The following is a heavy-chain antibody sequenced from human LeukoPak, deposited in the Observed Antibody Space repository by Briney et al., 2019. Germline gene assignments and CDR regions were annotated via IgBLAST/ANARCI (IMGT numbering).Heavy chain of an antibody. V-gene: IGHV3-33*01. J-gene: IGHJ4*02. CDR2: IWYDGSNE. CDR3: ARDMGADYSTFDY. Sequence: GRSLRLSCAASGFIFNNYGMHWVRQAPGKGLEWVALIWYDGSNEYYADSVKGRFTISRDNAKNSLYLQMNSLRAEDTAVYYCARDMGADYSTFDYWGQGTLVTVSS. CDR1: GFIFNNYG. D-gene: IGHD4-11*01.